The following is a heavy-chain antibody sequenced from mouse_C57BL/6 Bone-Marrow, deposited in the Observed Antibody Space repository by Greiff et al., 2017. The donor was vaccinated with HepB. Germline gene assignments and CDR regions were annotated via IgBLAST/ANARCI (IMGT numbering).Heavy chain of an antibody. D-gene: IGHD1-1*01. J-gene: IGHJ1*03. CDR2: ISDGGSYT. CDR1: GFTFSSYA. V-gene: IGHV5-4*03. CDR3: ATTVVANFDV. Sequence: EVKLVESGGGLVKPGGSLKLSCAASGFTFSSYAMSWVRQTPEKRLEWVATISDGGSYTYYPDNVKGRFTISRDNAKNNLYLQMSHLKSEDTAMYYCATTVVANFDVWGTGTTVTVSS.